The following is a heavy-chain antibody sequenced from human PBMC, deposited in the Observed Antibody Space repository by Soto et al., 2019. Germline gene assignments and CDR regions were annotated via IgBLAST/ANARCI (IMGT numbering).Heavy chain of an antibody. D-gene: IGHD6-13*01. Sequence: SETLSLTCAVYGGSFSGYYWSWIRQPPGKGLEWIGEINHSGSTNYNPSLKSRVTISVDTSKNQSSLKLSSVTAADTAVYYCARGHGSSWYLYYYGMDVWGQGTTVTVSS. CDR1: GGSFSGYY. V-gene: IGHV4-34*01. CDR3: ARGHGSSWYLYYYGMDV. J-gene: IGHJ6*02. CDR2: INHSGST.